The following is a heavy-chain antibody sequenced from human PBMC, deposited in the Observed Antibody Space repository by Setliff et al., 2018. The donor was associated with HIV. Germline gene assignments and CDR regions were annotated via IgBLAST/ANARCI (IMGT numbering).Heavy chain of an antibody. Sequence: SETLSLTCTVSGPSINIHYWSWIRQAPGKGLQWIGLIYYTGIPTYNPSLEGRITMSVDRSKNQFSLRLTSVTAADTAMYYCARHPCGSTACFGPDMWGQGTMVTVSS. D-gene: IGHD2-21*01. CDR1: GPSINIHY. CDR3: ARHPCGSTACFGPDM. V-gene: IGHV4-59*08. J-gene: IGHJ3*02. CDR2: IYYTGIP.